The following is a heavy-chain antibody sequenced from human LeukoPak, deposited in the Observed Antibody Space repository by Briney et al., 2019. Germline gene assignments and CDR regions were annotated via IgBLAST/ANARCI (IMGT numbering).Heavy chain of an antibody. CDR1: GFTFRSYA. CDR3: AKGPGPSTDYYMDV. V-gene: IGHV3-23*01. Sequence: GGSLRLSCATSGFTFRSYAMTWVRQAPGKGLEWVSGISGSGGSPDYAVSVKGRFTISRDSSNSTLHLQMNSLRAEDTAVYYCAKGPGPSTDYYMDVWGRGTTVTVSS. D-gene: IGHD4-11*01. CDR2: ISGSGGSP. J-gene: IGHJ6*03.